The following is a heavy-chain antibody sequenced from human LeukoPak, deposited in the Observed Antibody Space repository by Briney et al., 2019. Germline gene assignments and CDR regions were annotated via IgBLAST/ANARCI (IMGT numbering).Heavy chain of an antibody. J-gene: IGHJ6*03. CDR1: GYTFTSYD. CDR3: AREGKEYLWGYYYYMDV. CDR2: ISAYNGNT. V-gene: IGHV1-18*01. Sequence: ASVKVSCKASGYTFTSYDIIWVRQAPGQGLEWMGWISAYNGNTNYAQKLQGRVTMTTDTSTSTAYMELRSLRSDDTAVYYCAREGKEYLWGYYYYMDVWGKGTTVTVSS. D-gene: IGHD3-3*01.